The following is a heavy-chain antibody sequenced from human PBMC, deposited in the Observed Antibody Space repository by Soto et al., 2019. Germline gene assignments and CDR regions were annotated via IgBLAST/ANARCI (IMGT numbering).Heavy chain of an antibody. CDR1: GGTFSSYA. CDR3: ARSAIAVAGFYYYGMDV. Sequence: GASVKVSCKASGGTFSSYAISWVRQAPGQGLEWMGGIIPIFGTANYAQKFQGRVTITADESTSTAYMELSSLRSEDTAVYYCARSAIAVAGFYYYGMDVWGQGTTVTVSS. V-gene: IGHV1-69*13. D-gene: IGHD6-19*01. J-gene: IGHJ6*02. CDR2: IIPIFGTA.